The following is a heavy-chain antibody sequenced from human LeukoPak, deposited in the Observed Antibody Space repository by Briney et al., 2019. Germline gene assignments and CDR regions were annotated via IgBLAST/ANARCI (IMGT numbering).Heavy chain of an antibody. Sequence: NPSETLSLTCAVSGYSISSGYYWGWIRQPPGKGLEWIGSIYHSGSTYYIPSLKSRVTISVDTSKNQFSLKLSSVTAADTAVYYCARLERPYYFDYWGQGTLVTVSS. D-gene: IGHD1-1*01. CDR3: ARLERPYYFDY. V-gene: IGHV4-38-2*01. CDR2: IYHSGST. CDR1: GYSISSGYY. J-gene: IGHJ4*02.